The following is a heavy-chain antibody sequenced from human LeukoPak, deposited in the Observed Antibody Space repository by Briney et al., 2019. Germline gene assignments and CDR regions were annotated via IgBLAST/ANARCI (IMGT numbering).Heavy chain of an antibody. J-gene: IGHJ5*02. CDR3: ARDLRGAWFDP. V-gene: IGHV3-23*01. D-gene: IGHD2-15*01. CDR1: GFASSSYA. CDR2: ISGSGGST. Sequence: GGSLRLSCAVSGFASSSYAMSWVRQAPGKGLEWGSAISGSGGSTYYADSVKGRFTISRDNSKNTLYLQMNSLRAEDTAVYYCARDLRGAWFDPWGQGTLVTVSS.